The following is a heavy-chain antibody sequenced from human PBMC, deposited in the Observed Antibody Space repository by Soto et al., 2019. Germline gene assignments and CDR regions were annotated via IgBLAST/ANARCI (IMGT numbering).Heavy chain of an antibody. V-gene: IGHV1-69*13. J-gene: IGHJ4*02. CDR1: GGTFSSYA. CDR2: IIPIFGTA. Sequence: GASVKVSCKASGGTFSSYAISWVRQAPGQGLEWMGGIIPIFGTANYAQKFQGRVTITADESTSTAYMELSSLRSEDTAVYYCASGNLAYCGGDCYPALWYWGQGTLVTVSS. CDR3: ASGNLAYCGGDCYPALWY. D-gene: IGHD2-21*02.